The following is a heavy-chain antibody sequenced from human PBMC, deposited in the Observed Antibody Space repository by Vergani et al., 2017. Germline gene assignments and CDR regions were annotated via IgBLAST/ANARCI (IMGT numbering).Heavy chain of an antibody. CDR3: AREQKYYYDSSGYYYEGGFDY. CDR1: GFTFSSYS. Sequence: EVQLVESGGGLVKPGGSLRLSCAASGFTFSSYSMNWVRQAPGKGLEWVSSISSSSSYIYYADSVKGRFTISRDNAKNSLYLQMNSLRAEETAVYYCAREQKYYYDSSGYYYEGGFDYWGQGTLVTVSS. J-gene: IGHJ4*02. D-gene: IGHD3-22*01. CDR2: ISSSSSYI. V-gene: IGHV3-21*01.